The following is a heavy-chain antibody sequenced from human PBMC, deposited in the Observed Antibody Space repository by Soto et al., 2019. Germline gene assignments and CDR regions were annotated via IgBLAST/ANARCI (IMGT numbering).Heavy chain of an antibody. CDR2: IHYSGSS. CDR1: GGSISSGNYC. D-gene: IGHD5-18*01. Sequence: PSETLSLTCTVSGGSISSGNYCWSWIRQPPGKGLEWIGFIHYSGSSYYNPSLKSRVTISVDTSKSQFSLKLDSVTAADTAVYYCARDLDTATYFDYWGHGTLVTVS. V-gene: IGHV4-30-4*01. J-gene: IGHJ4*01. CDR3: ARDLDTATYFDY.